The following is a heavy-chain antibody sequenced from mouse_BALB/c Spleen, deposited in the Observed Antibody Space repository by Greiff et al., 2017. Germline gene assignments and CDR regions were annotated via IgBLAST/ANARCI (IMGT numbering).Heavy chain of an antibody. CDR3: ARDSLYAMDY. J-gene: IGHJ4*01. Sequence: QVQLKQSGPELVKPGASVKISCKASGYAFSSSWMNWVKQRPGQGLEWIGRIYPGDGDTNYNGKFKGKATLTADKSSSTAYMQLSSLTSVDSAVYFCARDSLYAMDYWGQGTSVTVSS. CDR1: GYAFSSSW. V-gene: IGHV1-82*01. CDR2: IYPGDGDT.